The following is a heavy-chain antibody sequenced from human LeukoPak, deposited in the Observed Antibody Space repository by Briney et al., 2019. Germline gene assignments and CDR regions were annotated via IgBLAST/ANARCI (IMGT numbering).Heavy chain of an antibody. D-gene: IGHD2-2*01. V-gene: IGHV3-30*18. CDR2: ISYDGSNK. J-gene: IGHJ4*02. CDR1: GFTFSSYG. Sequence: QPGGSLRPSCAASGFTFSSYGMHWVRQAPGKGLEWVAVISYDGSNKYYADSVKGRFTISRDNSKNTLYLQMNSLRAEDTAVYYCAKEGQYADYFDYWGQGTLVTVSS. CDR3: AKEGQYADYFDY.